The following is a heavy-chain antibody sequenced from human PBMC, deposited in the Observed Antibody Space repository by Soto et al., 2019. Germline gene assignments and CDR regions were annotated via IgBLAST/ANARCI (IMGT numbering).Heavy chain of an antibody. CDR1: GGSFSGYY. CDR3: ARGNRDYGMDV. CDR2: INHSGST. V-gene: IGHV4-34*01. Sequence: SETLSLTCAVYGGSFSGYYWSWIRQPPGKGLEWIGEINHSGSTNYNPSLKSRVTISVDTSKNQFSLKLSSVTAADTAVYYCARGNRDYGMDVWGQGTTVTVSS. J-gene: IGHJ6*02.